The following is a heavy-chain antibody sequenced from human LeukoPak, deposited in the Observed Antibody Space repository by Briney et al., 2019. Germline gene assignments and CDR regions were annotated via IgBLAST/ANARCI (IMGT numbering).Heavy chain of an antibody. J-gene: IGHJ4*02. D-gene: IGHD3-22*01. CDR2: IHTSGST. CDR1: GGSISSYY. Sequence: SETLSLTCTVSGGSISSYYWSWIRQPAGKGLEWIGRIHTSGSTNYNPSLKSRVTMSGDTSKNQISLKLSSVTAADTAVYYCARGQYYYDSSGYYPFYYWGQGTPVTVSS. CDR3: ARGQYYYDSSGYYPFYY. V-gene: IGHV4-4*07.